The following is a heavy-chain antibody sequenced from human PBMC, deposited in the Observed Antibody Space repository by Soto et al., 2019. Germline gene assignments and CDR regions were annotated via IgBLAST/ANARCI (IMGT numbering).Heavy chain of an antibody. D-gene: IGHD3-22*01. V-gene: IGHV4-39*01. CDR1: GGSVTSVFYS. J-gene: IGHJ4*02. CDR2: IYFRGPT. CDR3: ASYTSHFYDSGVYGGYYIDD. Sequence: QLQLQESAPGRGNLRGTWSPWGMFPGGSVTSVFYSWGGFGQPPGKVLDWIGSIYFRGPTYFSASLKSRVTISVDTSENQFSLRLSSVTAADTAVYYCASYTSHFYDSGVYGGYYIDDWGQGTLVTVSS.